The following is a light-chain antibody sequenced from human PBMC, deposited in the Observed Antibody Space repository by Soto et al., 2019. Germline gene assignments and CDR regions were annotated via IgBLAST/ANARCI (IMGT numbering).Light chain of an antibody. CDR2: NNN. J-gene: IGLJ1*01. CDR1: RASIGSNT. V-gene: IGLV1-44*01. CDR3: GTRDGRLSGYV. Sequence: QSVLTQPPSASGTPGQRVTISCSGSRASIGSNTVTWYQHLPGAAPKLLVYNNNQRPSGVPDRFSGSKSDTSATLGITGLQTGDEADYYCGTRDGRLSGYVFGTGTKLTVL.